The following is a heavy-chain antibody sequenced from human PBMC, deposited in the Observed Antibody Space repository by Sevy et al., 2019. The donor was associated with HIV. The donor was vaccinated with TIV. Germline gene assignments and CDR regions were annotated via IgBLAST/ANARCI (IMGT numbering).Heavy chain of an antibody. D-gene: IGHD2-15*01. V-gene: IGHV1-18*04. J-gene: IGHJ4*02. CDR2: ISPNNGNT. Sequence: ASVKVSCKASGYTFATYKISWVRQAPGQGLEWMGWISPNNGNTNYTQNFQGRVTMTTDTSTNTAFLDLRSLRSDDTAVYYCARGGDVGGVPATANGDFDFWGQGTLVTVSS. CDR3: ARGGDVGGVPATANGDFDF. CDR1: GYTFATYK.